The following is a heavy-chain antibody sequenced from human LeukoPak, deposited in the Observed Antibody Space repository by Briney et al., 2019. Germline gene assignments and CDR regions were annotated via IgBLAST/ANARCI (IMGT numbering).Heavy chain of an antibody. CDR3: ARDSHFYDSSS. Sequence: GASVKVSCKASGGTFRSYAISWVRQAPGQGLEWMGGIIPIFGTAHYAPKMEGRVTITADESTSTVYMELSSLRSEDTALYYCARDSHFYDSSSWGQGTLVTVSS. D-gene: IGHD3-22*01. J-gene: IGHJ5*02. V-gene: IGHV1-69*13. CDR1: GGTFRSYA. CDR2: IIPIFGTA.